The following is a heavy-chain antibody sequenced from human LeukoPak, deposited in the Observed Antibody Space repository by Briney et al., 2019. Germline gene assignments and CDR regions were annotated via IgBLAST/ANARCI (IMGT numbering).Heavy chain of an antibody. CDR3: ARDRSYGGFLEWSHGDY. CDR1: GYIFTSYD. Sequence: SVKVSCKASGYIFTSYDINWVRQATGQGLEWMGGIIPIFGTANYAQKFQGRVTITADESTSTAYMELSSLRSEDTAVYYCARDRSYGGFLEWSHGDYWGQGTLVTVSS. D-gene: IGHD3-3*01. V-gene: IGHV1-69*13. CDR2: IIPIFGTA. J-gene: IGHJ4*02.